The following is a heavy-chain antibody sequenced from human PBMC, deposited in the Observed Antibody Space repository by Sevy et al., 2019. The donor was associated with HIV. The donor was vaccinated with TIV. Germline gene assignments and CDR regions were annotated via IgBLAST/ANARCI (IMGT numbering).Heavy chain of an antibody. V-gene: IGHV1-2*02. CDR3: SRSVYGSRTYLNDY. D-gene: IGHD3-10*01. J-gene: IGHJ4*02. CDR2: IDPNSGGT. CDR1: GYTFTGYY. Sequence: ASVKVSCKASGYTFTGYYMHWVRQAPGQGLEWMGWIDPNSGGTNYAQKFQGRVTMSTDTSISTAYMELSRLRSDDTALYYCSRSVYGSRTYLNDYWGQGTLVTVS.